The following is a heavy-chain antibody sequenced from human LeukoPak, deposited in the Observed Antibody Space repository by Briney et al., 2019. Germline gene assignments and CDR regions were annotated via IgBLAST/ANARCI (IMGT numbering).Heavy chain of an antibody. D-gene: IGHD3-22*01. Sequence: SETLSLACSVSGYSISSGFYWGWIRQPPGKGLEWIGSIFHSGSTYYNPFLKSRVTISVGTSKNHFSLKLSSVTAADTALYYCARANYYDTISYSRGAFDIWGQGTMVTVSS. CDR3: ARANYYDTISYSRGAFDI. CDR2: IFHSGST. CDR1: GYSISSGFY. J-gene: IGHJ3*02. V-gene: IGHV4-38-2*02.